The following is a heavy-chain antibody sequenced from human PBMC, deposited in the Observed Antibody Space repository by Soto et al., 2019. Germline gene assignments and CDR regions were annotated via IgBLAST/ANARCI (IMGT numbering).Heavy chain of an antibody. CDR2: ISSSGRAT. J-gene: IGHJ1*01. CDR1: GFSFSSYA. D-gene: IGHD3-10*01. Sequence: GGSLRLSCAASGFSFSSYAMNWVRQAPGKGLEWVSHISSSGRATYYADTVRGRFTISRDSAANSLYLQMNILRAEDTAIYYCVREYFGESIGGLGTLVTVSS. CDR3: VREYFGESI. V-gene: IGHV3-48*03.